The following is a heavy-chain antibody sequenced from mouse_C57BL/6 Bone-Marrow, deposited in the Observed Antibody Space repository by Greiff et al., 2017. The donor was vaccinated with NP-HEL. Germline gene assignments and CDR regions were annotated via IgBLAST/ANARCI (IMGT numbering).Heavy chain of an antibody. CDR1: GYTFTDYY. CDR2: IYPGSGNT. D-gene: IGHD1-1*01. V-gene: IGHV1-76*01. CDR3: ALIYYYGSYYFDY. J-gene: IGHJ2*01. Sequence: VKLVESGAELVRPGASVKLSCKASGYTFTDYYINWVKQRPGQGLEWIARIYPGSGNTYYNEKFKGKATLTAEKSSSTAYMQLSSLTSEDSAVDFCALIYYYGSYYFDYWGQGTTLTVSS.